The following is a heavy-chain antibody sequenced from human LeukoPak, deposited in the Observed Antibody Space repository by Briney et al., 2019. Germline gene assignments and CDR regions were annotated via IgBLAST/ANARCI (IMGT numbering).Heavy chain of an antibody. J-gene: IGHJ6*02. CDR1: GGSISSGGYS. V-gene: IGHV4-61*08. CDR3: AGASGYSYGSPLYYYYYGMDV. CDR2: IYYSGST. Sequence: SETLSLTCAVSGGSISSGGYSWSWIRQPPGKGLEWIGYIYYSGSTNYNPSLKSRVTISVDTSKNQFSLKLSSVTAADTAVYYCAGASGYSYGSPLYYYYYGMDVWGQGTTVTVSS. D-gene: IGHD5-18*01.